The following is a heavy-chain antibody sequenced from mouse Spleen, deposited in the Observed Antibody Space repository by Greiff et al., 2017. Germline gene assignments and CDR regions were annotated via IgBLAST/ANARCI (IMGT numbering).Heavy chain of an antibody. Sequence: EVKLVESGPGLVKPSQSLSLTCPVTGYSITSGYYWNWIRQFPGNKLEWMGYISYDGSNNYNPSLKNRISITRDTSKNQFFLKLNSVTTEDTATYYCARGGDYKFAYWGQGTLVTVSA. D-gene: IGHD2-4*01. CDR3: ARGGDYKFAY. J-gene: IGHJ3*01. CDR2: ISYDGSN. V-gene: IGHV3-6*01. CDR1: GYSITSGYY.